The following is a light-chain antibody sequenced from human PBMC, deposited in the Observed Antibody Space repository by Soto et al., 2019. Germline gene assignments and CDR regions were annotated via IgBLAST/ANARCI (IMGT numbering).Light chain of an antibody. CDR2: KAS. J-gene: IGKJ1*01. CDR3: QPYNSYSEA. V-gene: IGKV1-5*03. Sequence: DIQMTQSPSTLSGSVGDRVTITCRASQTISSWLAWYQQKPGKAPKLLIYKASTLKSGVPSRFSGSGSGTEFTLKISSLQPDDFATYYCQPYNSYSEAFGQGTKVELK. CDR1: QTISSW.